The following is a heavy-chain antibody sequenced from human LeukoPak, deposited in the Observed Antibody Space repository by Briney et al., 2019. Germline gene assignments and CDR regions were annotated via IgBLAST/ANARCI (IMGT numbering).Heavy chain of an antibody. CDR3: ARDWSYYGSGSYYNGDAFDI. D-gene: IGHD3-10*01. Sequence: ASVKVSCKASGYTFTGYYMHWVRQAPGQGLEWMGWINPNSGGTNYAQKFQGRVTMTRDTSISTAYMELSRLRSDDTAVYYCARDWSYYGSGSYYNGDAFDIWGQGTMVTVSS. CDR1: GYTFTGYY. V-gene: IGHV1-2*02. CDR2: INPNSGGT. J-gene: IGHJ3*02.